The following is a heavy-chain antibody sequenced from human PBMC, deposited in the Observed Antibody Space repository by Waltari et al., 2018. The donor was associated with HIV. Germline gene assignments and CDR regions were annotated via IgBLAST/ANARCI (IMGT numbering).Heavy chain of an antibody. V-gene: IGHV1-8*01. CDR2: MSPNSGNT. CDR1: GYAFATYD. CDR3: ARGGSASMDV. J-gene: IGHJ6*02. Sequence: QVQLVQSGAEVKKPGASVKVSCNASGYAFATYDVNWVRQATGQGPEWMGWMSPNSGNTVYAQEFQGRVTMTRDTSISTVYMELSSLTSEDTAVYYCARGGSASMDVWGQGTTVTVSS.